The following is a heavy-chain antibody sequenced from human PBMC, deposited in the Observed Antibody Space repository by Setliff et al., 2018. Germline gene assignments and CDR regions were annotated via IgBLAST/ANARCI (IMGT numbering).Heavy chain of an antibody. CDR1: GFTFRSYA. D-gene: IGHD3-10*01. CDR2: ISGSGGST. CDR3: AKLRTPGTGYYYYAMDV. V-gene: IGHV3-23*01. Sequence: GGSLRLSCAASGFTFRSYAMSWVRQALGKGLEWVSAISGSGGSTYYADSVKGRFTISRDNSKNTLYVQMNSLRADDTAVYYCAKLRTPGTGYYYYAMDVWGQGTTVTVSS. J-gene: IGHJ6*02.